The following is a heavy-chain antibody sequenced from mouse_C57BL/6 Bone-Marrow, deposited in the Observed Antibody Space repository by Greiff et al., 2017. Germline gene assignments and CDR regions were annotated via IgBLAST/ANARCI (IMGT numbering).Heavy chain of an antibody. CDR1: GYSFTDYN. J-gene: IGHJ4*01. V-gene: IGHV1-39*01. D-gene: IGHD1-1*01. CDR3: ERLTTVGYAMDY. Sequence: VQLQQSGPELVKPGASVKISCKASGYSFTDYNMNWVKQSNGKSLEWIGVINPNYGTTSYNQKFKGKATLTVDQASSTAYMQLNSLTSEDSAVYDCERLTTVGYAMDYWGQGTSVTVSS. CDR2: INPNYGTT.